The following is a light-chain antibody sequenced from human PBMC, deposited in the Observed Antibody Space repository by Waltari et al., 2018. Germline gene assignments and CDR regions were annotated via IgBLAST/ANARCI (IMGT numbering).Light chain of an antibody. V-gene: IGLV4-69*01. CDR1: SGHSRHA. CDR2: VNSDGSH. Sequence: QVVLTQSPSASASLGASVKLTCTLTSGHSRHALAWPQHQPNKGPRYLMTVNSDGSHNKGDGIPDRFSGSSSGAERYLTISSLQSDDEADYYGQTWGTGTVVFGGGTKLTVL. CDR3: QTWGTGTVV. J-gene: IGLJ3*02.